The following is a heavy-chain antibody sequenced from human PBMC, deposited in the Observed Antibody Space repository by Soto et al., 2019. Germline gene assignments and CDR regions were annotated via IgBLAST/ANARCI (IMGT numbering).Heavy chain of an antibody. Sequence: GGSLRLSCAASGFTFSSYWMHWVRQAPGKGPVWVSRINSDGSSTSYADSVKGRFTISRDNAKNTLYLQMNSLRAEDTAVYYCARGYYYYIDVWGKGTMVTVSS. CDR3: ARGYYYYIDV. V-gene: IGHV3-74*01. J-gene: IGHJ6*03. CDR1: GFTFSSYW. CDR2: INSDGSST.